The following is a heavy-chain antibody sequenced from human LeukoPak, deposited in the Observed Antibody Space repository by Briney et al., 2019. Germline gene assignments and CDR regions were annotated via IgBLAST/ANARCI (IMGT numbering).Heavy chain of an antibody. J-gene: IGHJ6*02. V-gene: IGHV1-8*02. CDR3: ARAGYYGMDV. CDR1: GYTFTSYH. Sequence: ASVKVSCKASGYTFTSYHIKWVRQATGQGLEWMGWLHPNSGDSGSAQQFQGRVTMTMDTSTSTAYMEVSSLRSDDTAVYYCARAGYYGMDVWGQGTTVTASS. CDR2: LHPNSGDS.